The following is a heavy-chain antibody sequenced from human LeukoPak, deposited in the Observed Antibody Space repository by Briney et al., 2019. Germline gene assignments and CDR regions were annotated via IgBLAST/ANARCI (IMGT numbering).Heavy chain of an antibody. J-gene: IGHJ5*01. CDR3: AGTSSWYAGAWFDS. CDR1: RGSIRTADYY. CDR2: IYFSGTP. D-gene: IGHD6-13*01. V-gene: IGHV4-39*01. Sequence: SETLSLTCTVSRGSIRTADYYWAWVRQPPGEGLEWLGSIYFSGTPYFNPSLKSRVAVSIDTSKNQFSLKVTSVNASDTAVYFCAGTSSWYAGAWFDSWGQGTLVTVSS.